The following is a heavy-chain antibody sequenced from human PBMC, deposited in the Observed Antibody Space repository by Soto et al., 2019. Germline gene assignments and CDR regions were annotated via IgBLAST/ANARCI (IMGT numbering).Heavy chain of an antibody. D-gene: IGHD3-3*01. CDR3: ARGGTIFGVVITDYYYYGMDV. J-gene: IGHJ6*02. V-gene: IGHV6-1*01. CDR2: TYYRSKWYN. CDR1: GDSVSSNSAA. Sequence: SQTLSLTCAISGDSVSSNSAAWNWIRQSPSRGLEWLGRTYYRSKWYNDYAVSVKSRITINPDTSKNQFSLQLNSVTPEDTAVYYCARGGTIFGVVITDYYYYGMDVWGQGTTVTVS.